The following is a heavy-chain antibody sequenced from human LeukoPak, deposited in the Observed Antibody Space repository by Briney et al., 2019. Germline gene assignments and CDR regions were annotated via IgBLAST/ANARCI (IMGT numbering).Heavy chain of an antibody. CDR3: ASSYFYDGNRYFDY. Sequence: SETLSLTCNVSGGSITSYYWNWIRQPPGKGLEWIGYIYYTGSTNSNPSLKSRPTISLDTSKKQFSLKLSSVTAADTAIYYCASSYFYDGNRYFDYWGQGALVTVSS. J-gene: IGHJ4*02. V-gene: IGHV4-59*08. D-gene: IGHD3-22*01. CDR2: IYYTGST. CDR1: GGSITSYY.